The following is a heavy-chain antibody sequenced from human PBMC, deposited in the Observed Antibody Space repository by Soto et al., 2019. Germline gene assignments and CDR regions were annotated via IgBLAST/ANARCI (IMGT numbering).Heavy chain of an antibody. V-gene: IGHV3-23*01. Sequence: EVQLLESGGGLVQPGGSLRLSCAASGFTFSSYAMSWVRQAPGKGLEWVSAISGSGGSTYYADSVKGRFTISRDNSKNTLYLQMNSLRAEDTAVYYCAKDKGGIVPAAHWYNWFDPWGQGTLVTVSS. CDR1: GFTFSSYA. D-gene: IGHD2-2*01. J-gene: IGHJ5*02. CDR3: AKDKGGIVPAAHWYNWFDP. CDR2: ISGSGGST.